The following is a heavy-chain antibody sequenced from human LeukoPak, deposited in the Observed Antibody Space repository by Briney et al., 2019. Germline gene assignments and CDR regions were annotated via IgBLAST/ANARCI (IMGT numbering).Heavy chain of an antibody. CDR1: GDSISSGDYY. CDR3: ARGPYSYDSSGAFDI. Sequence: SQTLSLTCTVSGDSISSGDYYWSWIRQPAGKGLEWIGRISSSGSTNYNPSLKSRVTISVDTSKNQFSLKLSSVTAADTAVYFCARGPYSYDSSGAFDIWGQGTMVTVPS. V-gene: IGHV4-61*02. CDR2: ISSSGST. J-gene: IGHJ3*02. D-gene: IGHD3-22*01.